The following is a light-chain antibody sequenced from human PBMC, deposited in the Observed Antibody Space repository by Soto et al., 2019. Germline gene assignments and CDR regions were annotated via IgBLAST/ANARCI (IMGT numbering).Light chain of an antibody. CDR3: QQYASSPIFI. Sequence: EIVLTQSPGTLSLSPGERATLSCRASQSVSSSYLAWYQQIPGQAPRLLIYGASGRATGIPDTFSGSGSGTDFPLTVSRLEPEDFAVYYCQQYASSPIFIFGPGNKVD. J-gene: IGKJ3*01. CDR1: QSVSSSY. V-gene: IGKV3-20*01. CDR2: GAS.